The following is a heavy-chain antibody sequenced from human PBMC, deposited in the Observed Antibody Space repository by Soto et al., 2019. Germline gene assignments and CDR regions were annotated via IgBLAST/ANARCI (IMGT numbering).Heavy chain of an antibody. V-gene: IGHV1-8*01. CDR1: GYTFTSYD. CDR3: ASSESGWTSFDP. J-gene: IGHJ5*02. D-gene: IGHD3-10*01. CDR2: MNPNSGNT. Sequence: QVQLVQSGAEVKKPGASVKVSCKASGYTFTSYDINWVRQATGQGLEWMGWMNPNSGNTGYAQKFQGRVTMTRNTSIRTAYMELSSLRSEDTAVYYCASSESGWTSFDPWGQGTLVTVSS.